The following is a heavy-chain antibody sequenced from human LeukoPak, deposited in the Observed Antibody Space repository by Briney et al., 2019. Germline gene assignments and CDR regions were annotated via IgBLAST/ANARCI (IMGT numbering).Heavy chain of an antibody. Sequence: SETLSLTCTVSGGSISSSSYYWGWIRQPPGKGLEWIGSTYYSGSTYYNPSLKSRVTISVDTSKNQFSLKLSSVTAADTAVYYCARVEDYYDSSGYSPPFDYWGQGTLVTVSS. CDR1: GGSISSSSYY. CDR3: ARVEDYYDSSGYSPPFDY. CDR2: TYYSGST. D-gene: IGHD3-22*01. J-gene: IGHJ4*02. V-gene: IGHV4-39*07.